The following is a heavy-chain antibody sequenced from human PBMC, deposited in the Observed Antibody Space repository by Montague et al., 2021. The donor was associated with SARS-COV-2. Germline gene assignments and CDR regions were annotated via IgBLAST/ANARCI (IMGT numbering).Heavy chain of an antibody. CDR1: GGSIGSSSYY. J-gene: IGHJ6*02. CDR3: ARDLAGYYGSGSYGGMDV. CDR2: IYYSGST. D-gene: IGHD3-10*01. Sequence: SETLSLTCTVSGGSIGSSSYYWGWIRQPPGNGLEWIGSIYYSGSTYYNPSLKSRVTISVDTSKNQFSLKLSSVTAADTAVYYCARDLAGYYGSGSYGGMDVWGQGTTVTVSS. V-gene: IGHV4-39*07.